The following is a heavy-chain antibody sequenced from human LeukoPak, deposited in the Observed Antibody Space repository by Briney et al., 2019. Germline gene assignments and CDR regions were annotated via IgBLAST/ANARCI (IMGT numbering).Heavy chain of an antibody. D-gene: IGHD6-13*01. CDR2: IYSGGTT. J-gene: IGHJ4*02. CDR1: GFTFSSYA. CDR3: ARELPIAGVWHYFDY. Sequence: GGSLRLSCAASGFTFSSYAMTWVRQAPGKGLEWVSLIYSGGTTYYADSVKGRFTISRDNSRNTLFLQLNSLRADDTAIYYCARELPIAGVWHYFDYWGQGTLVTVSS. V-gene: IGHV3-66*01.